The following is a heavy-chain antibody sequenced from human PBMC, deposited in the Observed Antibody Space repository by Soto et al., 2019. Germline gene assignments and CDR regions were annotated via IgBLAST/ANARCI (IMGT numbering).Heavy chain of an antibody. CDR2: ISAYNGNT. CDR3: ARDWDSGWYPAAFDI. CDR1: VYTFTSYG. J-gene: IGHJ3*02. Sequence: AAVKVSCKASVYTFTSYGISWVRQAPGQGLEWMGWISAYNGNTNYAQKLQGRVTMTTDTSTSTDYMELRSLRSDDTAVYYCARDWDSGWYPAAFDIWGQGTMVTVSS. V-gene: IGHV1-18*01. D-gene: IGHD6-19*01.